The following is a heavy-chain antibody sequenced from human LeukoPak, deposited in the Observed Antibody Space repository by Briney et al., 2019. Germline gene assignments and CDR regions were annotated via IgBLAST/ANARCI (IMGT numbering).Heavy chain of an antibody. CDR3: ARESSGYFY. Sequence: PGGSLRLSCAASGFTFSTHAMSWVRQAPGKGLEWVSAISGSGNSTYYVDSVKGRFTISRDNFKNTVYLQMNSLRAEDTAVYYCARESSGYFYWGQGTLVTVSS. V-gene: IGHV3-23*01. D-gene: IGHD3-22*01. CDR2: ISGSGNST. CDR1: GFTFSTHA. J-gene: IGHJ4*02.